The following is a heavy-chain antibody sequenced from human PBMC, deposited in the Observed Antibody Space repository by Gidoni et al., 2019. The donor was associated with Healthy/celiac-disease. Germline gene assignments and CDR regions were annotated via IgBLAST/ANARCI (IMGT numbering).Heavy chain of an antibody. V-gene: IGHV1-69*17. J-gene: IGHJ5*02. CDR2: IIPIFGIA. CDR1: GGTFSSYA. D-gene: IGHD2-15*01. CDR3: ARGYCSGGSCYRGLFHWFDP. Sequence: QVQLVQSGAEVKKPGSSVKVSCKASGGTFSSYAIRWVRQAPGQGLEWMGGIIPIFGIANYAQKFQGRVTITADKSTSTAYMELSSLRSEDTAVYYCARGYCSGGSCYRGLFHWFDPWGQGTLVTVSS.